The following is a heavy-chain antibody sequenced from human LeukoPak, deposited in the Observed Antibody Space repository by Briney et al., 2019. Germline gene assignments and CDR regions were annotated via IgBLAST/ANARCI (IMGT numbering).Heavy chain of an antibody. V-gene: IGHV1-69*04. J-gene: IGHJ3*02. CDR2: IIPILGIA. CDR1: GGTFSSYA. D-gene: IGHD6-13*01. Sequence: SVKVSCKASGGTFSSYAISWVRQAPGQGLEWMGRIIPILGIANYAQKFQGRVTITADKSTSTAYMELSSLRSEDTAVYYCSTDQAAAGNLAFDIWGQGTMVTVSS. CDR3: STDQAAAGNLAFDI.